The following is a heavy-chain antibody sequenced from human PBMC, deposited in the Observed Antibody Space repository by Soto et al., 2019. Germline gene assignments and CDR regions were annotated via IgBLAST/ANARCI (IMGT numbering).Heavy chain of an antibody. D-gene: IGHD5-12*01. V-gene: IGHV4-59*01. CDR1: GGSISSYY. J-gene: IGHJ4*02. CDR3: VRVLGSGYRIHHFDY. Sequence: PSETLSLTCTVSGGSISSYYWSWIRQPPGKGLEWIGYIYYSGSTNYNPSLKSRVTISVDTSKNQFSLKLSSVTAADTAVYYCVRVLGSGYRIHHFDYWGQGTLVTVSS. CDR2: IYYSGST.